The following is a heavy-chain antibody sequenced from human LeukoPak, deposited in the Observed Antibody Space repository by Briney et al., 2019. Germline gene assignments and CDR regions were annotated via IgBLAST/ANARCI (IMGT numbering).Heavy chain of an antibody. D-gene: IGHD1-1*01. CDR3: ARDGRGIPGFDY. V-gene: IGHV3-48*03. CDR1: GFTFSSYE. J-gene: IGHJ4*02. Sequence: GGSLRLSCAASGFTFSSYEMNWVRQAPGKGLEWVSCISSSGSTIYYADSVRGRFTISRDNAKNSLYLQMNSLRAEDTAVYYCARDGRGIPGFDYWGQGTLVTVSS. CDR2: ISSSGSTI.